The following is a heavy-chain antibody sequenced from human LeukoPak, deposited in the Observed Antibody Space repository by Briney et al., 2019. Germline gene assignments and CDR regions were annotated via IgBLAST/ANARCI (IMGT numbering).Heavy chain of an antibody. CDR2: INSDGSST. J-gene: IGHJ4*02. V-gene: IGHV3-74*01. Sequence: GGSLRLSCAASGFTFSSYWMHWVRQAPGKGLVWVSRINSDGSSTSYADSVKGRFTISRDNSKNTLYLQMNSLRAEDTAVYYCAKDIRLGGWLLFSPPGSKWGQGTLVTVSS. CDR3: AKDIRLGGWLLFSPPGSK. CDR1: GFTFSSYW. D-gene: IGHD2-15*01.